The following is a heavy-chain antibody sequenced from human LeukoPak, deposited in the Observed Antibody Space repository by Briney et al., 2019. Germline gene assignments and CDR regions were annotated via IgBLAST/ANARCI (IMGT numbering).Heavy chain of an antibody. CDR1: GFTFSSYA. Sequence: GGSLRLSCAASGFTFSSYAMSWVRQAPGKGLEWVSVISGSGGRTYYADSVKGRFTISRDNAKNSLYLQMNSLRAEDTAVYYCARDHHRRLYDSQARDTFDIWGQGTMVTVSS. J-gene: IGHJ3*02. CDR3: ARDHHRRLYDSQARDTFDI. CDR2: ISGSGGRT. V-gene: IGHV3-23*01. D-gene: IGHD3-22*01.